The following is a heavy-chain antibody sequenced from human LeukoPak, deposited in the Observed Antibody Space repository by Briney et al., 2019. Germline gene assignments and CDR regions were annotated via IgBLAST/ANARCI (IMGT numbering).Heavy chain of an antibody. CDR2: IYYSGNT. CDR3: AKKFPGTYAFDP. J-gene: IGHJ5*02. D-gene: IGHD3-16*01. V-gene: IGHV4-59*06. Sequence: SETLSLTCTVSGGSISSYYWSWIRQHPEKGLEWIGYIYYSGNTYYNPSLKSRFTMSVDTSKNQFSLKLTSVTAADTAVYYCAKKFPGTYAFDPWGQGILVTVSS. CDR1: GGSISSYY.